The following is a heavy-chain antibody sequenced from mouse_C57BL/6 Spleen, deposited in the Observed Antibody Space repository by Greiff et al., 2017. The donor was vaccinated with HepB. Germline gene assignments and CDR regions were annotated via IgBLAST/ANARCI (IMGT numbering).Heavy chain of an antibody. Sequence: EVQLVESGPGLVKPSQSLSLTCSVTGYSITSGYYWNWIRQFPGNKLEWMGYISYDGSNNYNPSLKNRISITRDTSKNQFFLKLNSVTTEDTATYYCARDRGYYSFDYWGQGTTLTVSS. CDR2: ISYDGSN. V-gene: IGHV3-6*01. J-gene: IGHJ2*01. CDR3: ARDRGYYSFDY. D-gene: IGHD2-3*01. CDR1: GYSITSGYY.